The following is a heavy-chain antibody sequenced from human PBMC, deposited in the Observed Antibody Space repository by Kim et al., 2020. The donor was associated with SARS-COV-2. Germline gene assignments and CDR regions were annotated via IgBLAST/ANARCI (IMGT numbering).Heavy chain of an antibody. J-gene: IGHJ4*02. D-gene: IGHD3-3*01. V-gene: IGHV4-59*01. Sequence: PKGRVTISVDTSKNQFSLKLSSVTAADTAVYYCARARGITIFGVVSNFDYWGQGTLVTVSS. CDR3: ARARGITIFGVVSNFDY.